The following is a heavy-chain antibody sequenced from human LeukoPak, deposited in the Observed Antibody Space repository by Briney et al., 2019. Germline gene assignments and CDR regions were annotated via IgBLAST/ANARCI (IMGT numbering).Heavy chain of an antibody. D-gene: IGHD3-22*01. CDR2: IDHSGST. Sequence: SETLSLTCAVYGGSFSGYYWSWIRQPPEKGLEWIGEIDHSGSTNYNPSLKSRVTISVDTSKNQFSLKLSSVTAADTAVYYCARREYYYDSSGYYSGPYYYYMDVWGKGTTVTVSS. J-gene: IGHJ6*03. CDR3: ARREYYYDSSGYYSGPYYYYMDV. CDR1: GGSFSGYY. V-gene: IGHV4-34*01.